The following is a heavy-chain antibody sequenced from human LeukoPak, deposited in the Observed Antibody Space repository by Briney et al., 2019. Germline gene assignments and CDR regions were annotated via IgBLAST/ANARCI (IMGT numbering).Heavy chain of an antibody. J-gene: IGHJ5*02. CDR3: AKDSGPVGLLWFGELNWFDP. D-gene: IGHD3-10*01. CDR2: ISGSGGST. Sequence: GGSLRLSCAASGFTFSSYAMSWVRQAPGKGLEWVSAISGSGGSTYYADSEKGRFTISRDNSKSTLYLQMNGLRAEDTAVYYCAKDSGPVGLLWFGELNWFDPWGQGTLVTVSS. CDR1: GFTFSSYA. V-gene: IGHV3-23*01.